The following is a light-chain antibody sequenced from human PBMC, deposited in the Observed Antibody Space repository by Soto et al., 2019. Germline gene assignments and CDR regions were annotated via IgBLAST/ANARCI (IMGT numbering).Light chain of an antibody. CDR2: GAS. CDR3: QQYGSSSWT. CDR1: QSVSSSY. Sequence: EIVLTQSPGTLSLSPGERATLSCRASQSVSSSYLAWYQQKPGQAPRLLIYGASSRATGIPGRFSGSGSGTDFTLTISRLEPEDFAVYYCQQYGSSSWTFGQGTKVEI. J-gene: IGKJ1*01. V-gene: IGKV3-20*01.